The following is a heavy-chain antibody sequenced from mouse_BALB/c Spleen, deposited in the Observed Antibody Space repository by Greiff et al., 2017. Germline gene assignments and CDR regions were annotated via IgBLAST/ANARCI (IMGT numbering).Heavy chain of an antibody. D-gene: IGHD4-1*01. CDR1: GYTFTSYY. CDR2: IYPGNVNT. J-gene: IGHJ4*01. V-gene: IGHV1S56*01. CDR3: ARVLTGTRAMDY. Sequence: QVQLQQSGPELVKPGASVRISCKASGYTFTSYYIHWVKQRPGQGLEWIGWIYPGNVNTKYNEKFKGKATLTADKSSSTAYMQLSSLTSEDSAVYFCARVLTGTRAMDYWGQGTSVTVSS.